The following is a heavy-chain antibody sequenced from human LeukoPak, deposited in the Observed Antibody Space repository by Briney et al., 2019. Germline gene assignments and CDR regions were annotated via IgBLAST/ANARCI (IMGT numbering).Heavy chain of an antibody. CDR1: GYTLTELS. D-gene: IGHD2-15*01. CDR2: FDPEDGET. J-gene: IGHJ4*02. Sequence: ASVKVSCKVSGYTLTELSMHWVRQAPGKGLEWMGGFDPEDGETIYAQKFQGRVTMTGDTSTDTAYMELSSLRSEDTAVYYCATDHCSGGSCYSIHAFDYWGQGTLVTVSS. CDR3: ATDHCSGGSCYSIHAFDY. V-gene: IGHV1-24*01.